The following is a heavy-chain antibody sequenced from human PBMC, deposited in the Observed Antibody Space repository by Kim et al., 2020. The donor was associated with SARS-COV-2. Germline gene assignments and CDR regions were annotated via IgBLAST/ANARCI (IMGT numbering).Heavy chain of an antibody. D-gene: IGHD6-13*01. CDR3: TREGLLAAVDF. V-gene: IGHV3-7*01. CDR1: GFTFSSYW. CDR2: IKKDGSDK. J-gene: IGHJ4*02. Sequence: GGSLRLSCAASGFTFSSYWMSWVRQAPGKGLEWVANIKKDGSDKYYVDSVKGRFTISRDNAKNSLFLQMNSLRAEDTAVYYCTREGLLAAVDFWGQGTLV.